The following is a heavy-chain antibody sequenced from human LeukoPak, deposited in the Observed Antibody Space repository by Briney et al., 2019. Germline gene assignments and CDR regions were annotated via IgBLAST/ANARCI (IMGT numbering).Heavy chain of an antibody. Sequence: GGSLRLSCAASGFTLGTYDMYWVRQAPGKGLECVSSISRSGGSTYYADSVKGRFTISRDNSKNTLYLQMNSLRAEDTAVYYCASTDCSSTSCYDYWGQGTLVTVSS. CDR3: ASTDCSSTSCYDY. V-gene: IGHV3-23*01. J-gene: IGHJ4*02. CDR2: ISRSGGST. D-gene: IGHD2-2*01. CDR1: GFTLGTYD.